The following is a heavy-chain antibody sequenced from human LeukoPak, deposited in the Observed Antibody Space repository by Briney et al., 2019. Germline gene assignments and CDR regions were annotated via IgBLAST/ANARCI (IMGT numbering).Heavy chain of an antibody. CDR1: GGSFSGYD. V-gene: IGHV4-34*01. Sequence: SETLSLTCAVYGGSFSGYDWSWIRQPPGKGLEWIGEINHSGSTNYNPSLKSRVTISVDTSKNQFSLKLSSVTAADTAVYYCARGGGWRRHYYDSSGYSQENWFDPWDQGTLVTVSS. CDR2: INHSGST. J-gene: IGHJ5*02. CDR3: ARGGGWRRHYYDSSGYSQENWFDP. D-gene: IGHD3-22*01.